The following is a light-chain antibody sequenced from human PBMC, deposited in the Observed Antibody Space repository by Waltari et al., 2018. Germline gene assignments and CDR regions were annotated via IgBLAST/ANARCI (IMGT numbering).Light chain of an antibody. CDR2: YES. Sequence: YVLTQPPSVSVDPGKTARLTCGGDNIGSKSVSWYQQKPGQAPVLVMFYESARPSEFPERFSCSNTGNTATLTISLVEAGDEADYHCQVWDDVTDSGVFGGGTKLTVL. CDR3: QVWDDVTDSGV. V-gene: IGLV3-21*04. J-gene: IGLJ3*02. CDR1: NIGSKS.